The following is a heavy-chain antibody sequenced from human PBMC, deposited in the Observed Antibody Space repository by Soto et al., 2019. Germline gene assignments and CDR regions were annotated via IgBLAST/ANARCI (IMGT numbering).Heavy chain of an antibody. CDR2: IYYSGST. Sequence: PSETLSLTCTVSGGSISSYYWSWIRQPPGKGLEWIGYIYYSGSTNYNPSLKSRITISVDTSKNQFSLKLSSVTAADTGVYYCARDGGDGMDVWGQGTTVTVSS. D-gene: IGHD3-16*01. J-gene: IGHJ6*02. CDR1: GGSISSYY. V-gene: IGHV4-59*01. CDR3: ARDGGDGMDV.